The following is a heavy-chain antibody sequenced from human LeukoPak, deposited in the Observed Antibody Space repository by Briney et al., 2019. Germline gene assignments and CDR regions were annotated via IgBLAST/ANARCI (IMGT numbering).Heavy chain of an antibody. CDR3: ARTGGDYDPADY. CDR2: IYPGDSDT. D-gene: IGHD4-17*01. Sequence: GEALKISCQGSGYSFTCYWIDWVRQVPGKGLEWMGIIYPGDSDTRYCPPFQGQVTISADKSISTAYLQWSSLKASDTAMYYCARTGGDYDPADYWGQGTLVTVSS. CDR1: GYSFTCYW. J-gene: IGHJ4*02. V-gene: IGHV5-51*01.